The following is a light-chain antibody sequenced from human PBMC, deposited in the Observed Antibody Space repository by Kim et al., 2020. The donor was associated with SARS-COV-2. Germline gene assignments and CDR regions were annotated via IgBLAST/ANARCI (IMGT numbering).Light chain of an antibody. J-gene: IGLJ1*01. Sequence: GPSITITSTGTSSDVGGYNYVSWYQQHPGKAPKLMIYDVSNRPSGVSKRFSGSKSGNTASLTISGLQAEDEADYYCSSYTSSNTYVFGPGTKVTVL. V-gene: IGLV2-14*03. CDR1: SSDVGGYNY. CDR2: DVS. CDR3: SSYTSSNTYV.